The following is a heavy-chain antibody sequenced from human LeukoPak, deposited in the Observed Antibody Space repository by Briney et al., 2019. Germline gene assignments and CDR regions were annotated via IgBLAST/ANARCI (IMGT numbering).Heavy chain of an antibody. CDR3: ARLSMEYYYGSGSYSSAFDI. CDR1: GGSISSSSYY. D-gene: IGHD3-10*01. V-gene: IGHV4-39*01. CDR2: IYYSGST. J-gene: IGHJ3*02. Sequence: SETLSLTCTVSGGSISSSSYYWGWIRQPPGKGLEWIGSIYYSGSTYYNPSLKRRVTISVDTSKNQFSLKLSSVPAADTAVYYCARLSMEYYYGSGSYSSAFDIWGQGTMVTVSS.